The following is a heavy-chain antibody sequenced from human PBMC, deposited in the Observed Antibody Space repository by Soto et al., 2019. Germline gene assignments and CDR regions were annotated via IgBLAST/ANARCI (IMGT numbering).Heavy chain of an antibody. V-gene: IGHV4-39*01. J-gene: IGHJ5*02. D-gene: IGHD3-3*01. CDR1: GGSISSSSYY. CDR2: IYYSRST. Sequence: SETLSLTCTVSGGSISSSSYYWGWIRQPPGKGLEWIGSIYYSRSTYYNPSLKSRVTISVDTSKNQFSLKLSSVTAADTAVYYCARQRVITIFGVLNWFDPWGQGTLVTVSS. CDR3: ARQRVITIFGVLNWFDP.